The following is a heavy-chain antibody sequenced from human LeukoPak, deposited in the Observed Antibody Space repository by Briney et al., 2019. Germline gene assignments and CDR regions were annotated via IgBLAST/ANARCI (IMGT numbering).Heavy chain of an antibody. J-gene: IGHJ4*02. CDR3: ARVALAYCGGDCYSEFDY. D-gene: IGHD2-21*02. Sequence: ASVKVSCKASGYTFTGYYMHWVRQAPGQGLEWMGWINPNSGGTNYAQKFQGRVTMTRDTSISTAYMELSRLRSDDTAVYYCARVALAYCGGDCYSEFDYWGQGTLVTVSS. V-gene: IGHV1-2*02. CDR2: INPNSGGT. CDR1: GYTFTGYY.